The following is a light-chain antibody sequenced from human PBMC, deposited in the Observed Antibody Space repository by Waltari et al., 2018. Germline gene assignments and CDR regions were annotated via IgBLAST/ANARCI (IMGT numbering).Light chain of an antibody. CDR3: QQSSSTPPWT. CDR2: WAS. V-gene: IGKV4-1*01. Sequence: EIVMTQSPDSLAVSLGERAAINCKSSRSVLYNSNNKNYLAWYQQKPRQPPKLLINWASSRESGVPDRFSGSGSGTDFTLTISSLQAEDFATYYCQQSSSTPPWTFGQGTKVEIK. CDR1: RSVLYNSNNKNY. J-gene: IGKJ1*01.